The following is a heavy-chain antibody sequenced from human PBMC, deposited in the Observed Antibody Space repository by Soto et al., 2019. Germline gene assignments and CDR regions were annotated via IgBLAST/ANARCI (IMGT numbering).Heavy chain of an antibody. CDR1: GFTFGSYA. CDR3: AKAFGDWYPFEK. J-gene: IGHJ4*02. CDR2: INDSGDLR. D-gene: IGHD6-19*01. V-gene: IGHV3-23*01. Sequence: GGSLRLSCVASGFTFGSYAMSGVRRAPGKGLEWVSTINDSGDLRYYAESVRGRFTISRDNSKNTLYLEVNDLRAEDTARYHCAKAFGDWYPFEKWGLGALVTV.